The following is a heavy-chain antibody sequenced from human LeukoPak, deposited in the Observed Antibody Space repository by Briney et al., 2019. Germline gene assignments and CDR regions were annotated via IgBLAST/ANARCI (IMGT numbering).Heavy chain of an antibody. CDR3: ARGPAVADYFQYYYMDV. Sequence: GGSLRLSCAASEFTVSSNYMSWVRQAPGKGLEWISYISTSSSTIHYAASVKGRVTISRDNAKNSLYLQMSSLRVEDTAVYYCARGPAVADYFQYYYMDVWGKGTTVTVSS. CDR2: ISTSSSTI. CDR1: EFTVSSNY. D-gene: IGHD6-19*01. J-gene: IGHJ6*03. V-gene: IGHV3-48*01.